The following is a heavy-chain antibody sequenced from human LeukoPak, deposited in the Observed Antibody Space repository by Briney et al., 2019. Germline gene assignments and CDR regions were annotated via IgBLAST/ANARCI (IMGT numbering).Heavy chain of an antibody. CDR2: IIPMFGTA. J-gene: IGHJ5*02. Sequence: ASVKVSCKASGGNFNTYAISWVRQAPGQGLEWMGGIIPMFGTAKYAQKFQGRVTMTRDTSINTAYMELSRLRSDDTAVYYCAREGRSNYVRDWFDPWGQGTLVTVSS. V-gene: IGHV1-69*05. CDR3: AREGRSNYVRDWFDP. CDR1: GGNFNTYA. D-gene: IGHD4-11*01.